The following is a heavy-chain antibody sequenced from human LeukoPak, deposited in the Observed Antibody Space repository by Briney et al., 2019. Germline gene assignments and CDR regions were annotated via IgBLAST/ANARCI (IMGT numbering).Heavy chain of an antibody. Sequence: PGGSLRLSCAASGFTFSSYSMNWVRQAPGKGLEWVSRINSDGSSTSYADSVKGRFTISRDNAKNTLYLQMNSLRAEDTAVYYCARGKVAGTTAEYFQHWGQGTLVTVSS. CDR1: GFTFSSYS. V-gene: IGHV3-74*01. CDR2: INSDGSST. J-gene: IGHJ1*01. D-gene: IGHD6-19*01. CDR3: ARGKVAGTTAEYFQH.